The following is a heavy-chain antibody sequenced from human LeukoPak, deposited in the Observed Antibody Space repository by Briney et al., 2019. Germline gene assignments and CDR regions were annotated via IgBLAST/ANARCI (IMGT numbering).Heavy chain of an antibody. Sequence: QPGGSLRLSCAASGFTFSNYAMSWVRQAPGKGLEWVSAVSSSGGGTYFAASVKGRFTISRDNSKNTLYLQMNSLRAEDTAVYYCAKEFDSSGFFDCWGQGTLVTVSS. CDR2: VSSSGGGT. CDR3: AKEFDSSGFFDC. V-gene: IGHV3-23*01. D-gene: IGHD3-22*01. J-gene: IGHJ4*02. CDR1: GFTFSNYA.